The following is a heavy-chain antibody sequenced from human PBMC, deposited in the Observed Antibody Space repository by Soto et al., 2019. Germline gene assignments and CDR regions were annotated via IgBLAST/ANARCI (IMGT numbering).Heavy chain of an antibody. J-gene: IGHJ4*02. CDR3: ARDTYDDY. CDR1: GVTVSNNY. Sequence: EVQLVESGGGLVQPGGSLRLSCAASGVTVSNNYMSWVRQAPGKGLEWVSVIYSGGRTYYADSVKGRFIISRDSSKTTLYLQMNSLRAEDTAVYYCARDTYDDYRGQGTLVTVSS. D-gene: IGHD3-3*01. CDR2: IYSGGRT. V-gene: IGHV3-66*01.